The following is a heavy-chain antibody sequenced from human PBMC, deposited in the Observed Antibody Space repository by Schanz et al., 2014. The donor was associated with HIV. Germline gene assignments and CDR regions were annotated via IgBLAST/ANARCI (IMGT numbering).Heavy chain of an antibody. D-gene: IGHD6-13*01. CDR1: GYTFSKND. V-gene: IGHV1-2*02. J-gene: IGHJ3*02. Sequence: QVQLVQSGAEVKKPGASVRVSCKASGYTFSKNDINWVRQAPGQGLEWMGWINPNSGDTDYAQKFQGRVTMSMDTSISTAYMEVRSLRSDDTALYFCARDLVDSSTWYDAFDIWGRGTMVTVSS. CDR3: ARDLVDSSTWYDAFDI. CDR2: INPNSGDT.